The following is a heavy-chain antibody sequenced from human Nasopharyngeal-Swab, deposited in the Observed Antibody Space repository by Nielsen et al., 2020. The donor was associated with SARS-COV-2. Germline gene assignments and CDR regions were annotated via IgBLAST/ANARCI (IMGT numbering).Heavy chain of an antibody. CDR1: GFTFSSYE. Sequence: GESLKISCAASGFTFSSYEMNWVRQAPGKGLEWLSYISSSGTTIYYADSVKGRFTISRDNAKNSLYLQMNSLRAEDTAVYYCATYRPFADYGDYWYFDLWGRGTLVTVSS. CDR2: ISSSGTTI. CDR3: ATYRPFADYGDYWYFDL. J-gene: IGHJ2*01. D-gene: IGHD4-17*01. V-gene: IGHV3-48*03.